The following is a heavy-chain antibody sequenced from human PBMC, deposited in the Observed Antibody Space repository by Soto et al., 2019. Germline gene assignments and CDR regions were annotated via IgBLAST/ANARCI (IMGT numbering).Heavy chain of an antibody. V-gene: IGHV4-30-2*01. Sequence: QLQLQESGSGLLKPSETLSLTCAVSGGSITSGAHSWSWLRQPPGKDLEWIAYIFHSGSTYFNPSLDRRATFSMDRSKNSYSLKLTAVTAAETAFYYCATELRSSRYESGLYSQYWYFDRWGGGTPVTDSS. J-gene: IGHJ2*01. CDR1: GGSITSGAHS. CDR2: IFHSGST. CDR3: ATELRSSRYESGLYSQYWYFDR. D-gene: IGHD3-22*01.